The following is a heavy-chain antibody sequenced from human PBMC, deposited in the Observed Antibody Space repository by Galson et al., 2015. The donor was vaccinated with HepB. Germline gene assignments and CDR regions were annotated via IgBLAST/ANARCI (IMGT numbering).Heavy chain of an antibody. CDR3: AYGSDV. J-gene: IGHJ2*01. Sequence: CAISGDSVASNSAVWNWIRQSPSRGLEWLGRTYFRSKWHNDYGISVKSRISINADTSQNQFSLHLSSVTPEDTAVYYCAYGSDVWGRGTLVIVSS. V-gene: IGHV6-1*01. D-gene: IGHD3-10*01. CDR1: GDSVASNSAV. CDR2: TYFRSKWHN.